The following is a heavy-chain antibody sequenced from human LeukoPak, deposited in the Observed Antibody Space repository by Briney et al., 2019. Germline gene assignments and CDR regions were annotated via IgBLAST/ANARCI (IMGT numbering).Heavy chain of an antibody. V-gene: IGHV1-69*05. Sequence: GASVKVSCKASGGTFSSYAISWVRQAPGQGLEWMGGIIPIFGTANYAQKFQGRVTITTDESTSTAYMELSSLRSEDTAVYYCARGDTPTGPPPYYYYMDVWGKGTTVTVSS. J-gene: IGHJ6*03. CDR3: ARGDTPTGPPPYYYYMDV. CDR1: GGTFSSYA. D-gene: IGHD2-2*02. CDR2: IIPIFGTA.